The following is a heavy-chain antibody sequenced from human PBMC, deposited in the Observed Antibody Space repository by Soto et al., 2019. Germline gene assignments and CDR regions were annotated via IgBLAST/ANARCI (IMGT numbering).Heavy chain of an antibody. CDR3: ARVRERLQYFDWFYHFDY. CDR1: GGSTGGYY. D-gene: IGHD3-9*01. CDR2: IYYNGGA. V-gene: IGHV4-59*01. Sequence: QVHLQESGPGLVKPSETLSLTCTVSGGSTGGYYWGWIRQPPGKGLEWIGYIYYNGGAKYNPSLKSRVTMSVDTSKNQVSLRLTSVTAADTAVYYCARVRERLQYFDWFYHFDYWGQGTLVTVSS. J-gene: IGHJ4*02.